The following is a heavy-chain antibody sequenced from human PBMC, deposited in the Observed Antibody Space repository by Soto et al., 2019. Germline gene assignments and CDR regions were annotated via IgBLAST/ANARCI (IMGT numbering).Heavy chain of an antibody. CDR3: ARHGKFSAMTNFFDS. D-gene: IGHD1-1*01. J-gene: IGHJ4*01. Sequence: PGESLKISCKSAGYSFISYWIGWVRQMPGKGLEWMGIIYPGDSDTRYSPSFQGQVTISADRSISTAYLQWSSLSASDTAMYYCARHGKFSAMTNFFDSWDHGTPVTVPS. CDR1: GYSFISYW. CDR2: IYPGDSDT. V-gene: IGHV5-51*01.